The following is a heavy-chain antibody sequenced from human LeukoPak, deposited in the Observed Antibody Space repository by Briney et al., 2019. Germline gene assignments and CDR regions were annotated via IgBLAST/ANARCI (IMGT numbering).Heavy chain of an antibody. Sequence: ASVKVSCKASGYTFTSYGISWVRQAPGQGLEWMGWISAYNGNTNYAQKLQGRVTMTTDTSTSTAYMELRSLRSDDTAVYYCARVRIAAAGTGGWFDPWGQGTLVTVSS. D-gene: IGHD6-13*01. CDR3: ARVRIAAAGTGGWFDP. J-gene: IGHJ5*02. CDR1: GYTFTSYG. V-gene: IGHV1-18*01. CDR2: ISAYNGNT.